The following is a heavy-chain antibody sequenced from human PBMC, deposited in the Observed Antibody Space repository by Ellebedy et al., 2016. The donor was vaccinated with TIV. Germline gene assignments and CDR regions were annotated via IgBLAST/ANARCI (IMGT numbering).Heavy chain of an antibody. Sequence: SETLSLXCAVYGGSFSGHFWSWIRQSPGKGLEWIGEVNHIGTTNHNPSLKSRVTISADTSKNQFSLKLSFVTAADTGIYYCARGRQYSDSSTYYLDYWGQGPQVTVSS. D-gene: IGHD3-22*01. V-gene: IGHV4-34*01. CDR1: GGSFSGHF. CDR3: ARGRQYSDSSTYYLDY. J-gene: IGHJ4*02. CDR2: VNHIGTT.